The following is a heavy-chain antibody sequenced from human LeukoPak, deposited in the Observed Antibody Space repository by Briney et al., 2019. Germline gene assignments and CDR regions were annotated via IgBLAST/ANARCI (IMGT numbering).Heavy chain of an antibody. CDR3: ARAGDIVVVPAAYNWFDP. CDR2: IYTSGST. CDR1: GGSISSYY. D-gene: IGHD2-2*01. J-gene: IGHJ5*02. V-gene: IGHV4-4*07. Sequence: SETLSLTCTVSGGSISSYYWSWIRQPAGKGLEWIGRIYTSGSTNYNPSLKSRVTMSVDTSKNQFSLKLSSVTAADTAVYYCARAGDIVVVPAAYNWFDPWGQGTLVTVSS.